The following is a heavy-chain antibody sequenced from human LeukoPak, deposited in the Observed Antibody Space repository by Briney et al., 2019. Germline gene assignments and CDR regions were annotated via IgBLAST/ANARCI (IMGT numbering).Heavy chain of an antibody. J-gene: IGHJ5*02. CDR3: ARESLEWFDP. CDR2: ISPYSGET. CDR1: GYTFTNYG. Sequence: ASVKVSCKASGYTFTNYGISWVRQAPGQGLEWMGWISPYSGETNYAQNLQGRVTMTTDTSASTIYMELRNLRSDDTAVYYCARESLEWFDPWGQGTLVTVSS. V-gene: IGHV1-18*01. D-gene: IGHD1-1*01.